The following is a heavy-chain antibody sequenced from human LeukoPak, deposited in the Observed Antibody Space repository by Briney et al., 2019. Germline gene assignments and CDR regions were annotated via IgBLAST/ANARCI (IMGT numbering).Heavy chain of an antibody. V-gene: IGHV3-53*05. Sequence: PGGSLRLSCAASGFTVSSNYMSWVRQAPGKGLEWVSVIYSDGTTYYGDSVKGRFASSRGSSKNTLYLQMDSLRAEDTAMYYCARREINGYYLSWGQGTLVTVSS. CDR3: ARREINGYYLS. D-gene: IGHD3-22*01. J-gene: IGHJ4*02. CDR1: GFTVSSNY. CDR2: IYSDGTT.